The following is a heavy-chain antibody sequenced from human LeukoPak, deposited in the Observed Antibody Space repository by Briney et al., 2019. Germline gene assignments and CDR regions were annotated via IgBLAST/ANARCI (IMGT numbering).Heavy chain of an antibody. D-gene: IGHD3-10*01. CDR2: ISGSGGNT. CDR3: AKDPPYYYGSGDY. CDR1: GFTFSSYA. J-gene: IGHJ4*02. V-gene: IGHV3-23*01. Sequence: GGSLRLSCAASGFTFSSYAMSWVRQAPGKGLEWVSAISGSGGNTYYADSVKGRFTISRDNSKNTPYLQMNSLRAEDTAVYYCAKDPPYYYGSGDYWGQGTLVTVSS.